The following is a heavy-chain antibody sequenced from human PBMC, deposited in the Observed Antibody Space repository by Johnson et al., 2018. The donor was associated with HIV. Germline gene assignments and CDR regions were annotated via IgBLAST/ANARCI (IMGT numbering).Heavy chain of an antibody. CDR3: ARDPRSSSWYYYSNDAFDI. CDR2: ISYDGSNK. V-gene: IGHV3-30-3*01. J-gene: IGHJ3*02. CDR1: GFTCSSYA. D-gene: IGHD6-13*01. Sequence: QVQLVESGGGVVQPGRSLRLSCAASGFTCSSYAMHWVRQAPGKGLEWVAVISYDGSNKYYADSVKGRFTISRDNSKNTLYLQMNSLRAEDTAVYYCARDPRSSSWYYYSNDAFDIWGQGTMVTVSS.